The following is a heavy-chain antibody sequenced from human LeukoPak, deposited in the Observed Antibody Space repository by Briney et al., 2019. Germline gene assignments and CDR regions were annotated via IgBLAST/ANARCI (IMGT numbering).Heavy chain of an antibody. D-gene: IGHD3-9*01. CDR3: ARADILTGYYYFDY. J-gene: IGHJ4*02. Sequence: SQTLSLTCTVSGGSISSGDYYWSWIRQPPGKCLEWIGYIYYSGSTYYNPSLKSRVTISVDTSKNQFSLKLSSVTAADTAVYYCARADILTGYYYFDYWGQGTLVTVSS. CDR1: GGSISSGDYY. CDR2: IYYSGST. V-gene: IGHV4-30-4*01.